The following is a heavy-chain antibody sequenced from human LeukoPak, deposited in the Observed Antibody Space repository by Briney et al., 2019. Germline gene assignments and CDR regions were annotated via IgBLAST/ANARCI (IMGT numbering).Heavy chain of an antibody. CDR1: DYTFTTYG. CDR2: ISTYNGNT. Sequence: ASVKVSCKTSDYTFTTYGISWVRQAPGQGLEWMGWISTYNGNTNYAQKLQDRVTMTTDTSTSTAYMELRSLTSDDTAVYYCARDGINYYDSTGYQYTLGYWGQGTLVTVSS. D-gene: IGHD3-22*01. V-gene: IGHV1-18*01. J-gene: IGHJ4*02. CDR3: ARDGINYYDSTGYQYTLGY.